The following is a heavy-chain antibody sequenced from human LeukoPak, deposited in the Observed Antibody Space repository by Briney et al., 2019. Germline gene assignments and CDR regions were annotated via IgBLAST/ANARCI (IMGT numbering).Heavy chain of an antibody. Sequence: SSETLSLTCTVSGGSISSYYWSWIRQPPGKGLEWIGYIYYSGSTNYNPPLKSRVTISVDTSKNQFSLKLSSVTAADTAVYYCAFHSGYDSNFDYWGQGTLVTVSS. D-gene: IGHD5-12*01. CDR1: GGSISSYY. V-gene: IGHV4-59*01. CDR2: IYYSGST. J-gene: IGHJ4*02. CDR3: AFHSGYDSNFDY.